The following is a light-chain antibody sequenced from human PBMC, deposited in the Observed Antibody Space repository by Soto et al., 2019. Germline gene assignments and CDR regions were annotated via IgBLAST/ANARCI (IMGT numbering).Light chain of an antibody. Sequence: DIQFTQSPSFLSASIGDSVTITCRASQAIGTYLAWYQQKPGKAPNLLVYAASTLHSGVPSRFSGSGSGTEFTLTITSLQPEDVATYYCQQLHTYLLTFGGGTKVQIK. V-gene: IGKV1-9*01. J-gene: IGKJ4*01. CDR3: QQLHTYLLT. CDR2: AAS. CDR1: QAIGTY.